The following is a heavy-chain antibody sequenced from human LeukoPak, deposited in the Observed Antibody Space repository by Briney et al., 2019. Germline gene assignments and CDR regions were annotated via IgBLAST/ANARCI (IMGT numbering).Heavy chain of an antibody. Sequence: GGSLRLSCAASGFTFSSYAMSWVRQAPGKGLEWISAISGSGGSTYYADSVQGRFTISRDNSKSTLCLQMNSLRAEDTAVYYCAKQLGYCSDGSCYFPYWGQGTLVTVSS. CDR2: ISGSGGST. CDR3: AKQLGYCSDGSCYFPY. D-gene: IGHD2-15*01. CDR1: GFTFSSYA. V-gene: IGHV3-23*01. J-gene: IGHJ4*02.